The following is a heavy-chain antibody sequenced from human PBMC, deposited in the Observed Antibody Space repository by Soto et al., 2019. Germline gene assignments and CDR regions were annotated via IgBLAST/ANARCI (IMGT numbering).Heavy chain of an antibody. CDR3: ARGIITIFGVVINYYGMDV. J-gene: IGHJ6*02. V-gene: IGHV1-69*13. Sequence: SVKVSCKASGGTFSSYAISWVRQAPGQGLEWMGVFIPIFVTANYAQKFQGRVTITADESTSTAYMELSSLRSEDTAVYYCARGIITIFGVVINYYGMDVWGQGTTVTVSS. CDR1: GGTFSSYA. CDR2: FIPIFVTA. D-gene: IGHD3-3*01.